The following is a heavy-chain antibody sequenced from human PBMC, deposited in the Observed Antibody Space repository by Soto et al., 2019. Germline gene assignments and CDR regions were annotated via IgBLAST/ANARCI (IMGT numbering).Heavy chain of an antibody. Sequence: QVQLVQSGAEVKKPGASVKVSCKASGYTFTSYYMHWVRQAPGQGLEWMGIINPSGGSTSYAQKFQGRVTMTRDTSTSPVYMELSSLRSEDTAVYYCARDLGYYDSSGYYSNAFDIWGQGTMVTVSS. CDR2: INPSGGST. CDR1: GYTFTSYY. V-gene: IGHV1-46*01. CDR3: ARDLGYYDSSGYYSNAFDI. D-gene: IGHD3-22*01. J-gene: IGHJ3*02.